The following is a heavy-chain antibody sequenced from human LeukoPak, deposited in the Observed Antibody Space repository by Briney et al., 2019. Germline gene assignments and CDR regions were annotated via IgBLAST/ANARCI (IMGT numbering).Heavy chain of an antibody. CDR1: GGSVTTTNW. V-gene: IGHV4-4*02. Sequence: SETLSLTCDVSGGSVTTTNWWTWVRQPPGKGLEWIGEVHLDGRTNYNPSLKSRLIMSVDLSENHISLKLTPVTAADTAVYYCAREGGFYRPLDYSGQGTLVTVSS. J-gene: IGHJ4*02. CDR2: VHLDGRT. D-gene: IGHD3-3*01. CDR3: AREGGFYRPLDY.